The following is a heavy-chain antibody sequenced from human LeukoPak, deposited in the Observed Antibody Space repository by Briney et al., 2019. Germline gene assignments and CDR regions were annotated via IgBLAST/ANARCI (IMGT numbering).Heavy chain of an antibody. Sequence: GESLKISCKGSGYSFTSYWIGWVRQMPGKGLEWMGIIYPGDSDTRYSPSFQGQVTISADKSISTAYLQWSSLKASDTAMYYCARHPVSRFLASYPDYWGQGTLVTVSS. D-gene: IGHD3-3*01. CDR3: ARHPVSRFLASYPDY. V-gene: IGHV5-51*01. CDR2: IYPGDSDT. J-gene: IGHJ4*02. CDR1: GYSFTSYW.